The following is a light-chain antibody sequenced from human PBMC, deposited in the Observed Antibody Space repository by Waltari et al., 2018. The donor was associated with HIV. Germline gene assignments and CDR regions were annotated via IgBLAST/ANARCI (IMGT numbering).Light chain of an antibody. CDR1: HNIDTY. CDR3: QQSYTTPPT. J-gene: IGKJ1*01. CDR2: AAS. Sequence: DIQMTQSPPSLSKSVGDRVTLSCRASHNIDTYLNWYQHKPGRAPNLLIFAASTLQSGVPSRFSGSGSGTHFALTITSLQREDFAIYYCQQSYTTPPTFGQGT. V-gene: IGKV1-39*01.